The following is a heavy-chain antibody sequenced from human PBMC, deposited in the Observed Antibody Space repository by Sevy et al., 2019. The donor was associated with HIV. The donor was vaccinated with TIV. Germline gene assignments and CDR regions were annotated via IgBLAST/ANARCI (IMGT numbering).Heavy chain of an antibody. CDR2: IKGAGSEK. D-gene: IGHD3-16*01. Sequence: GGSLRLSCAASGFTLRSSWMSWVRQAPGKGLEWVANIKGAGSEKYYVDSVKGRFTISRDNAKNSLYLQMNSLRAEDTAVYYCATEGARASNYWGQGILVTVSS. CDR3: ATEGARASNY. V-gene: IGHV3-7*01. J-gene: IGHJ4*02. CDR1: GFTLRSSW.